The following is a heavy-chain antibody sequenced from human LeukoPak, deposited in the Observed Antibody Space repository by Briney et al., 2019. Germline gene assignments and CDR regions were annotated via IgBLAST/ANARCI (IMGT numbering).Heavy chain of an antibody. CDR1: GYTFTSYY. Sequence: RASVKVSCKASGYTFTSYYMHWVRQAPGQGLEWMGIISPSGGSTSYAQKFQGRVTMTRDTSTSTVYMELSSLRSEDTAVYYCARGSYNRYYDSSGSPPSDAFDIWGQGTMVTVSS. V-gene: IGHV1-46*01. CDR3: ARGSYNRYYDSSGSPPSDAFDI. CDR2: ISPSGGST. D-gene: IGHD3-22*01. J-gene: IGHJ3*02.